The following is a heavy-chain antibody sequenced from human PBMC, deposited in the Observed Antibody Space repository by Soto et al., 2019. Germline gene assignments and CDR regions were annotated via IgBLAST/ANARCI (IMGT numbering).Heavy chain of an antibody. J-gene: IGHJ5*02. D-gene: IGHD2-15*01. CDR3: ATTHPGGAATDGWFDP. CDR2: INHSGST. Sequence: QVQLQQWGAGLLKPSETLSLTCAVYGGSFSGYYWSWIRQPPGKGLEWIGEINHSGSTNYNPSLKSRVTISVDTSKNQFSLKLSSVTAADTAVYYCATTHPGGAATDGWFDPWGQGTLVTVSS. CDR1: GGSFSGYY. V-gene: IGHV4-34*01.